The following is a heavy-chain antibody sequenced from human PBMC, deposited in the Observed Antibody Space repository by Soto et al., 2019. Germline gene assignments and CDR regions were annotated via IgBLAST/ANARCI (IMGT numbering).Heavy chain of an antibody. D-gene: IGHD3-22*01. CDR1: EFTFSSYS. Sequence: PGGSLRLSCAASEFTFSSYSMNWVRQAPGKGLEWVSSISSSSSYIYYADSVKGRFTISRDNAKNSLYLQMNSLRAEDTAVYYCARDTRNTYYYDSSGPTAYYGMDVWGQGTTVTVSS. J-gene: IGHJ6*02. V-gene: IGHV3-21*01. CDR3: ARDTRNTYYYDSSGPTAYYGMDV. CDR2: ISSSSSYI.